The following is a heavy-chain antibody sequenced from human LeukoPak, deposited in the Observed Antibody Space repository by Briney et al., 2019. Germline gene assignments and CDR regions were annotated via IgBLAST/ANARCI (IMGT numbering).Heavy chain of an antibody. D-gene: IGHD4-23*01. CDR2: ISSSGSTI. CDR1: GFTFSSYE. Sequence: GGSLRLSCAASGFTFSSYEMNWVRQAPGKGLEWVSYISSSGSTIYYADSVKGRFTISRDNAKNSPYLQMNSLRAEDTAVYYCARESGGNSHFDYWGQGTLVTVSS. J-gene: IGHJ4*02. V-gene: IGHV3-48*03. CDR3: ARESGGNSHFDY.